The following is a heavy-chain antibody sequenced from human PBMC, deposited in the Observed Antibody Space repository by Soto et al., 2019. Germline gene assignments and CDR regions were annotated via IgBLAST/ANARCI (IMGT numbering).Heavy chain of an antibody. J-gene: IGHJ4*02. D-gene: IGHD3-10*01. CDR1: GGTFSSYT. CDR2: IIPILGIA. CDR3: ASGSYGSGSYYSD. V-gene: IGHV1-69*02. Sequence: QVQLVQSGAEVKKPGSSVKVSCKASGGTFSSYTISWVRQAPGQGLEWMGRIIPILGIANYAQKFQGRVTITADKSTSTAYIELSSLRSEDTAVYYCASGSYGSGSYYSDWGQGTLVTVSS.